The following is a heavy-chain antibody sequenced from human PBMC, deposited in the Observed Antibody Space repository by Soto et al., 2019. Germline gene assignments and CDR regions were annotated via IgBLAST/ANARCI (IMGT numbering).Heavy chain of an antibody. CDR1: GGSISSGGYS. Sequence: QLQLQESGSGLVKPSQTLSLTCAVSGGSISSGGYSWSWIRQPPGKGLEWIGYIYHSGSTYYNPSLKSRVTIAVDRSKNQSSLKQSSVTAADTAVYYCATSYDSSGYYGDWGQGTLVTVSS. V-gene: IGHV4-30-2*01. CDR3: ATSYDSSGYYGD. D-gene: IGHD3-22*01. CDR2: IYHSGST. J-gene: IGHJ4*02.